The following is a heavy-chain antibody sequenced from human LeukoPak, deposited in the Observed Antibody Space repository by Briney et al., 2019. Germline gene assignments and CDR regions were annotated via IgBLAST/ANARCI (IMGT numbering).Heavy chain of an antibody. CDR3: ARRHVEYSSSSDPYYFDY. CDR1: GGSISSYY. Sequence: SETLSLTCTVSGGSISSYYWSWIRQPPGKGLEWIGYIYYSGSTNYNPSLKSRATISVDTSKNQFSLKLSSVTAADTAVYYCARRHVEYSSSSDPYYFDYWGQGTLVTVSS. V-gene: IGHV4-59*01. CDR2: IYYSGST. D-gene: IGHD6-6*01. J-gene: IGHJ4*02.